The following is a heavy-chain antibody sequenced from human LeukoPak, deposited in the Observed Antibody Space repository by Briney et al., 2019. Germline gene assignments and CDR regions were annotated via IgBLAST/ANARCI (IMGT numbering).Heavy chain of an antibody. CDR3: ARDSSGYRYYYYYYGMDV. Sequence: GGSLRLSCAASGFTFSSYAMHWVCQAPGKGLEWVAVISYDGSNKYYADSVKGRFTISRDNSKNTLYLQMNSLRAEDTAVYYCARDSSGYRYYYYYYGMDVWGQGTTVTVSS. D-gene: IGHD3-22*01. V-gene: IGHV3-30*04. CDR2: ISYDGSNK. CDR1: GFTFSSYA. J-gene: IGHJ6*02.